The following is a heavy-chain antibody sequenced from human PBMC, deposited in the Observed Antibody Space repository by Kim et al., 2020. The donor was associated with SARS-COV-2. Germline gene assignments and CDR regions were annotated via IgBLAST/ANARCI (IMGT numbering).Heavy chain of an antibody. CDR1: GGSVSTTSYF. J-gene: IGHJ5*02. D-gene: IGHD3-3*01. CDR3: ARTITIPHWFDP. V-gene: IGHV4-61*01. Sequence: SETLSLTCTVSGGSVSTTSYFWSWIRQPPGKALEWIGYVYYNGRTTYNPSLKSRVSISVDTSKNQFSLKLNSVTAGDTAVYYCARTITIPHWFDPWAQGT. CDR2: VYYNGRT.